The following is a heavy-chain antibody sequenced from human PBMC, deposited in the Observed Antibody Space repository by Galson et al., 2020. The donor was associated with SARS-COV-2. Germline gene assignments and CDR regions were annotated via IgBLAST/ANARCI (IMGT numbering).Heavy chain of an antibody. CDR1: WASISSDY. Sequence: SETLSLTCTVSWASISSDYWSWIRQPAGKGLEWIGRMYSSGSTDYNPSLKSRVTLSLDTSNNQFSLRMRSVTAADTAVYYCAREPSYGSGFDYWGQETPVAVSS. CDR3: AREPSYGSGFDY. D-gene: IGHD3-10*01. J-gene: IGHJ4*02. CDR2: MYSSGST. V-gene: IGHV4-4*07.